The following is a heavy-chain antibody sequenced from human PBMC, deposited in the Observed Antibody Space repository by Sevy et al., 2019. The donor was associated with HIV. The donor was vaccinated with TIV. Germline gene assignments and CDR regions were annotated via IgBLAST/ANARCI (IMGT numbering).Heavy chain of an antibody. CDR3: ARESRAIDY. J-gene: IGHJ4*02. V-gene: IGHV3-21*01. CDR2: IRSSSSYI. Sequence: AGSLRLSCAASGFTFSSYSMNWVRQAPGKALEWVSSIRSSSSYIYYADSVKGRFTISRDNATNSLYLQMNSLRAEDTAVYYCARESRAIDYWGQGTLVTVSS. D-gene: IGHD2-2*01. CDR1: GFTFSSYS.